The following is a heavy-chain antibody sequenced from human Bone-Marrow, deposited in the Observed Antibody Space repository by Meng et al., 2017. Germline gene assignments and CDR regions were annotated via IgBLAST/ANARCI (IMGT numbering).Heavy chain of an antibody. Sequence: GRLVEAGGGLVKPGGSLRISCAASGFTFYNFGMNWVRQAPGKGLEWVSSISSSGRYIYYADSVKGRFTISRDNAENSLYLQMTTLRGEDTAIYFCARGQDTPMVSPDYWGQGTLVTVSS. CDR1: GFTFYNFG. CDR2: ISSSGRYI. J-gene: IGHJ4*02. V-gene: IGHV3-21*01. CDR3: ARGQDTPMVSPDY. D-gene: IGHD5-18*01.